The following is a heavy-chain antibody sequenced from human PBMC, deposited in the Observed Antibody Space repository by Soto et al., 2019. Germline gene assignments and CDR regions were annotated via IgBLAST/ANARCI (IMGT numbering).Heavy chain of an antibody. Sequence: GASVKVSCKTSGYSFSSYDINWVRQATGQGLERMGWFNPNTGATRYPRKLQGRVTMTRDTSISTAYLELSSLKSDDTAVYYCATPGGPDTGGYYYFDYWGQGTLVTVSS. CDR1: GYSFSSYD. D-gene: IGHD2-8*02. V-gene: IGHV1-8*01. CDR3: ATPGGPDTGGYYYFDY. J-gene: IGHJ4*02. CDR2: FNPNTGAT.